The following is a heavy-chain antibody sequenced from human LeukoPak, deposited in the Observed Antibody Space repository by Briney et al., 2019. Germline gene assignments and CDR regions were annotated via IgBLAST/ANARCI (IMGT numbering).Heavy chain of an antibody. CDR1: GYTFTSYD. CDR3: ARNWGEFDP. J-gene: IGHJ5*02. Sequence: ASVKVSCKASGYTFTSYDINWVRQATGQGLEWMGWMSPNSGNTGYAQKFQGRVTMTRNTSISTAYLELSSLRLEDTAVYYCARNWGEFDPWGQGSLVTVSS. D-gene: IGHD3-16*01. V-gene: IGHV1-8*01. CDR2: MSPNSGNT.